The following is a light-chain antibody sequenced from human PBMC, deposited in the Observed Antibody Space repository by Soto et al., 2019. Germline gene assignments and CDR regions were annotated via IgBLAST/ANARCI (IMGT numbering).Light chain of an antibody. CDR2: DVS. CDR1: SSDVGGYHY. CDR3: SSYTTSSSYV. V-gene: IGLV2-14*01. J-gene: IGLJ1*01. Sequence: QSALTQPASVSGSPLESITISCTGTSSDVGGYHYVSWYQQYPGIAPKVMIYDVSNRPSGVSNRFSGSKSGNTASLTISGLQAEDEADYYCSSYTTSSSYVFGTGTKVTVL.